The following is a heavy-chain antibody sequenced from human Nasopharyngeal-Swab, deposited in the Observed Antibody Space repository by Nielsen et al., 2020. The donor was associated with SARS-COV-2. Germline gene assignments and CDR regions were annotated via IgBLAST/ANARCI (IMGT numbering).Heavy chain of an antibody. Sequence: GSLRLSCTVSGGSISSSSYYWGWIRQPPGKRLEWIGSIYYSGSTYYNPSLKSRVTISVDTSKNQFSLKLSSVTAADTAVYYCATFDYYDSSWGQGTLVTVSS. CDR2: IYYSGST. V-gene: IGHV4-39*01. J-gene: IGHJ4*02. CDR1: GGSISSSSYY. CDR3: ATFDYYDSS. D-gene: IGHD3-22*01.